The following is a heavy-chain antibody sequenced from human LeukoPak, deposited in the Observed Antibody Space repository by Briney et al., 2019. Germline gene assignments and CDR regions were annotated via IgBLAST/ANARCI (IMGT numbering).Heavy chain of an antibody. J-gene: IGHJ6*02. Sequence: GGSLRLSCAASGFTLSSYAMHWVRQAPGKGLEWVAVISYDGSNKYYADSVKGRFTISRDNSKNTMYLQMNSLRDEDTAVYYCAKDLQQLGYYYYGMDVWGQGTTVTVSS. D-gene: IGHD6-6*01. V-gene: IGHV3-30-3*01. CDR3: AKDLQQLGYYYYGMDV. CDR1: GFTLSSYA. CDR2: ISYDGSNK.